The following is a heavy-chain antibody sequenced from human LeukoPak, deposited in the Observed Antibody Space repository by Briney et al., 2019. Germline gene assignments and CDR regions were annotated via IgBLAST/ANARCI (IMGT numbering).Heavy chain of an antibody. CDR1: GFTFDDYA. Sequence: GGSLRLSCAASGFTFDDYAMHWVRQAPGKGLEWVSSINWNSGSIGYADSVKGRFTISRDNAKNSLYLQMNSLRAEDTALYYCARGLYSSSWYQSPYYYYMDVWGKGTTVTVSS. J-gene: IGHJ6*03. V-gene: IGHV3-9*01. D-gene: IGHD6-13*01. CDR3: ARGLYSSSWYQSPYYYYMDV. CDR2: INWNSGSI.